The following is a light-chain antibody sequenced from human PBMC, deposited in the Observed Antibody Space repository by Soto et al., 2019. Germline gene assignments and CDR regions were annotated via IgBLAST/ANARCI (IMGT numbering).Light chain of an antibody. V-gene: IGLV4-69*01. CDR3: QSWGGGVHWV. J-gene: IGLJ3*02. CDR1: SGHSTYA. Sequence: QSVLSQSPSASASLGASVKFTCSLTSGHSTYAVAWHQQPPQKGPRFLMIVNSDGSHTKGDGIPDRFSGSSSGADRYLTISSLQSEDEGDYYCQSWGGGVHWVFGGGTKLTVL. CDR2: VNSDGSH.